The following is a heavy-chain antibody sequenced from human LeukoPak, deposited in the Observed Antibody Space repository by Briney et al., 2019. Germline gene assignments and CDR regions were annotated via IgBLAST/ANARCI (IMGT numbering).Heavy chain of an antibody. CDR3: ARGGVARFDP. CDR2: INHSGST. CDR1: GFTFSSYW. Sequence: GSLRLSCAASGFTFSSYWMSWIRQPPGKGLEWIGEINHSGSTNYNPSLKSRVTISVDTSRNQFSLKLSSVTAADTAVYYCARGGVARFDPWGQGTLVTVSS. D-gene: IGHD5-12*01. J-gene: IGHJ5*02. V-gene: IGHV4-34*01.